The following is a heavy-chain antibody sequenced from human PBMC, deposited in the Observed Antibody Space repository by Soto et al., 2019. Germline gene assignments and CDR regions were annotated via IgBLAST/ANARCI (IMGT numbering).Heavy chain of an antibody. CDR3: ARDYSSYGPFDY. Sequence: GGSLRLSCAASVFTFSSYWMHWVRQAPGKGLVWASYISSSSSTIYYADSVKGRFTISRDNAKNSLYLQMNSLRAEDTAVYYCARDYSSYGPFDYWGQGTLVTVSS. D-gene: IGHD5-18*01. V-gene: IGHV3-48*01. CDR2: ISSSSSTI. J-gene: IGHJ4*02. CDR1: VFTFSSYW.